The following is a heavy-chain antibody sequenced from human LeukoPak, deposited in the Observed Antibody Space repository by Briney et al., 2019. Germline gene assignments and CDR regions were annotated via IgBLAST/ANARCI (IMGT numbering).Heavy chain of an antibody. Sequence: SETLSLTCTVSGGSISSYYWSWIRQPPGKGLEWIGYIYYSGNTNYNPSLKSRVTISVDTSKNQFSLKLSSVTAADTAVYYCASTAVAMKNFFDYWGQGTLVTVSS. D-gene: IGHD6-19*01. CDR2: IYYSGNT. CDR1: GGSISSYY. J-gene: IGHJ4*02. V-gene: IGHV4-59*08. CDR3: ASTAVAMKNFFDY.